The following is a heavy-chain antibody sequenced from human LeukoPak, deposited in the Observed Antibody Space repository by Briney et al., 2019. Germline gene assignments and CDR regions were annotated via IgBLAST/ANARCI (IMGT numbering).Heavy chain of an antibody. CDR2: VGTACET. CDR3: ARGPYCSAGSCYPRDYYYYYMDV. J-gene: IGHJ6*03. CDR1: GFTFSSHD. V-gene: IGHV3-13*01. Sequence: GGSLRLSCAASGFTFSSHDMHWVRQPTGKGLEWVSTVGTACETYYPGSVEGRFTIPRENAKNSLYLQMNGLRAGDTAVYYCARGPYCSAGSCYPRDYYYYYMDVWGKGTTVTVSS. D-gene: IGHD2-15*01.